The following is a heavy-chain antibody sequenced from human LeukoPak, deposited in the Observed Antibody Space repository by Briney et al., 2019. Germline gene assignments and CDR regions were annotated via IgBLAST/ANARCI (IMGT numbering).Heavy chain of an antibody. Sequence: ASVKVSCKAPGYTFTSYGISWVRQAPGQGLEWMGWISAYNGNTNYAQKLQGRVTMTTDTSTSTAYMELRSLRSDDTAVYYCARGTYDYVWGSYRNPSDYWGQGTLVTVSS. D-gene: IGHD3-16*02. CDR1: GYTFTSYG. CDR3: ARGTYDYVWGSYRNPSDY. V-gene: IGHV1-18*01. J-gene: IGHJ4*02. CDR2: ISAYNGNT.